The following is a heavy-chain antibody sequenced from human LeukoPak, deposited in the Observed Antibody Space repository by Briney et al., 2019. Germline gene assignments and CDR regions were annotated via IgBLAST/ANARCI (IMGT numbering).Heavy chain of an antibody. CDR2: IYYSGST. Sequence: SETLSLTCTVSGGSISSGSYYWGWIRQPPGKGLEWIGSIYYSGSTYYNPPLKSRVTISVDTTKNQFSLNLSSVTAADTAVYFCARDEGSSYPFDYLGQGTLVTVSS. CDR1: GGSISSGSYY. CDR3: ARDEGSSYPFDY. V-gene: IGHV4-39*07. D-gene: IGHD2-2*01. J-gene: IGHJ4*02.